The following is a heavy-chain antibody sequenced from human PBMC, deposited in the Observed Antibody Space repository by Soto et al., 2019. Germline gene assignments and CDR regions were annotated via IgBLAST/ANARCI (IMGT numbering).Heavy chain of an antibody. J-gene: IGHJ4*02. CDR1: GFSISTYG. CDR3: ARWNGYGYS. CDR2: FSGSSGNT. D-gene: IGHD1-1*01. V-gene: IGHV3-23*01. Sequence: PGGSLRLSCAASGFSISTYGVTWVRQAPGKRLEWVSGFSGSSGNTYYADSVKGRFTISRDNSKNTVYLQMNSLRAEDTAVYYCARWNGYGYSWGQGTLVTVSS.